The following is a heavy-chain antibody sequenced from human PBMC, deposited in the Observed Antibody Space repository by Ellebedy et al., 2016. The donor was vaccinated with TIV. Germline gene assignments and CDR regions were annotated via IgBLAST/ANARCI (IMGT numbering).Heavy chain of an antibody. CDR2: IFHRGST. Sequence: MPSETLSLTCTVPGGSISSYYWSWIRQPPGKGLEYIGYIFHRGSTNYNPSLRSRVTILEDTTKNEFSLKLSSVTAADTAVYFCARLDGYTLFDYWGQGILVTVSS. CDR1: GGSISSYY. CDR3: ARLDGYTLFDY. J-gene: IGHJ4*02. V-gene: IGHV4-59*08. D-gene: IGHD5-24*01.